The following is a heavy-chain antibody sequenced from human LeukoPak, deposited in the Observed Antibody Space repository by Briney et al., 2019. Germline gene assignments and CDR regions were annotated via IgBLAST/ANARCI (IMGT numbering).Heavy chain of an antibody. D-gene: IGHD3/OR15-3a*01. CDR1: GGSISSYY. CDR2: IYYSGST. V-gene: IGHV4-59*08. J-gene: IGHJ5*02. Sequence: SETLSLTCTVSGGSISSYYWSWIRQPPGKGLEWIGYIYYSGSTNYNPSLKSRVTISVDTSKNQFSLKLSSVIAADTAVYYCASLDWPTNWFDPWGQGTLVTVSS. CDR3: ASLDWPTNWFDP.